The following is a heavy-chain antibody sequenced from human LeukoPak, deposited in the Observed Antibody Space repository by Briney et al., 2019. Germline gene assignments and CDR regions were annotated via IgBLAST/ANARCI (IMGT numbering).Heavy chain of an antibody. D-gene: IGHD4-17*01. Sequence: PGGSLRLSCAASGFTFDDYAMHWVRQAPGKGLEWVSLICGDGGSTYYADSVKGRFTISRDNNKNSLYLQMNSLRTEDTALYYCAKGNLRRPTYSTFVYNWGQGTLVTVSS. CDR1: GFTFDDYA. V-gene: IGHV3-43*02. J-gene: IGHJ1*01. CDR2: ICGDGGST. CDR3: AKGNLRRPTYSTFVYN.